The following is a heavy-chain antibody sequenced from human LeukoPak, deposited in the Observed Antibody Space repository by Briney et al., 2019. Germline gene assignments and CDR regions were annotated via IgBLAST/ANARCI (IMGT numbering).Heavy chain of an antibody. CDR1: GGSFSADY. V-gene: IGHV4-34*01. CDR3: ARGSTISETGYFDY. D-gene: IGHD1-1*01. Sequence: KPSETLSLTCAVYGGSFSADYWSWIRQSPGKGLQWIAEVNHRGDTNYNPSVKGQVTISVDTSKNQFSLKVTSLTAADTAVYYCARGSTISETGYFDYWGQGTLVTVSS. J-gene: IGHJ4*03. CDR2: VNHRGDT.